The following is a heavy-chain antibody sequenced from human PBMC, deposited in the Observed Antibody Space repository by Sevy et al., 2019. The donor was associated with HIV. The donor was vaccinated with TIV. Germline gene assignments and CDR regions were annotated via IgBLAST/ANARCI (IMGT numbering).Heavy chain of an antibody. D-gene: IGHD3-9*01. CDR1: GFTFSSYS. Sequence: WGFLRLSCAASGFTFSSYSMNWVRQAPGKGLERVSSISSSSSYIYYADSVKGRFTISRDNVKNSLYLQMNSLRPEDTAVYYSARDTDGRYLDWSIPAYYYGMDVWGQGTPVSVSS. J-gene: IGHJ6*02. CDR2: ISSSSSYI. V-gene: IGHV3-21*01. CDR3: ARDTDGRYLDWSIPAYYYGMDV.